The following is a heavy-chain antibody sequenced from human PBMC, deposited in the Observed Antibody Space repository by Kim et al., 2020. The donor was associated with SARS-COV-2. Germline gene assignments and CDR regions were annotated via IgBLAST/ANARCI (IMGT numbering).Heavy chain of an antibody. CDR2: IYHSGST. V-gene: IGHV4-38-2*02. Sequence: SETLSLTCTVSGYSISSGYYWGWIRQPPGKGLEWIGSIYHSGSTYYNPSLKSRVTISVDTSKNQFSLKLSSVTAADTAVYYCARDQNYFDYWGQGTLVTV. CDR3: ARDQNYFDY. J-gene: IGHJ4*02. CDR1: GYSISSGYY.